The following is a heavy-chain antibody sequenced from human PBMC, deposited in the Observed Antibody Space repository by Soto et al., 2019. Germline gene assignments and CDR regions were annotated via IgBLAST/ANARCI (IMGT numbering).Heavy chain of an antibody. D-gene: IGHD6-6*01. Sequence: QLQLQESGPGLVKPSETLSLTCTVSGASISSSSYSWGWIRQPPGKGLEWIGSTYYTGSTYYNPSLKSRVTLSVDTSNNQFSLRLSTVTAADTAVYSCARQQQLVPFPYYDYWGQGTLVTVSS. CDR3: ARQQQLVPFPYYDY. CDR2: TYYTGST. CDR1: GASISSSSYS. V-gene: IGHV4-39*01. J-gene: IGHJ4*02.